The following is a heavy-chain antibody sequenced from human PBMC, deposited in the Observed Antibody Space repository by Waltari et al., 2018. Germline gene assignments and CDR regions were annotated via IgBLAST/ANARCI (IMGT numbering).Heavy chain of an antibody. J-gene: IGHJ4*02. CDR3: ATPFYNWDDPLHS. CDR2: INVGDDT. Sequence: EVQLLESGGDLVQPGGSLRLSCAASGITFSNYAINWVRLAPGTGWEWVSSINVGDDTYYADSVKGRFTISRDTSKDTVHLQMNGLRAEDTAVYYCATPFYNWDDPLHSWGQGTLVTVSS. CDR1: GITFSNYA. D-gene: IGHD1-20*01. V-gene: IGHV3-23*01.